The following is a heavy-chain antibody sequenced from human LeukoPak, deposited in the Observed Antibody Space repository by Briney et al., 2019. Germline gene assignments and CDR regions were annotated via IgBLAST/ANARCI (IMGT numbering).Heavy chain of an antibody. CDR3: ARFDNGDTQTFDY. J-gene: IGHJ4*02. CDR1: GYTFTGYY. CDR2: INPNSGCT. D-gene: IGHD7-27*01. Sequence: AASVNVSCKASGYTFTGYYMHWVRQPPGQGLDWMGRINPNSGCTNYAQKFQGRVTMTRDTSISTAYMELSRLRSDDTAVYYCARFDNGDTQTFDYWGQGTLVTVSS. V-gene: IGHV1-2*06.